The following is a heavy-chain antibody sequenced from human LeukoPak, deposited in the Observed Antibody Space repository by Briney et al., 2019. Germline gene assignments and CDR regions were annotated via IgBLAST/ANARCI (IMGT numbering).Heavy chain of an antibody. CDR3: AREVLIVVEPAANTIDY. D-gene: IGHD2-2*01. Sequence: GGSLRLSCAASGFIFSNYAMHWVRQAPGKRLEWVSAISKSGTYIKYADSVKGRFTVSRDNAKNSLFLQMNSLRVEDTAVYFCAREVLIVVEPAANTIDYWGQGTRVTVSS. CDR1: GFIFSNYA. V-gene: IGHV3-21*01. CDR2: ISKSGTYI. J-gene: IGHJ4*02.